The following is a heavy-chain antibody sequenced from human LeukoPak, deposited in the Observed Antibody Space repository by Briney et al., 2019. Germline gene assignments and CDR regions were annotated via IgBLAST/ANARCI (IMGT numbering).Heavy chain of an antibody. Sequence: SQTLSLTCTVSGGSISSGSYYWSWIRQPPGKGLEWIGYIYHSGSTYYNPSLKSRVTISVDRSKNQFSLKLSSVTAADTAVYYCARDLVPAAIRRGTGWYAFGIWGQGTMVTVSS. V-gene: IGHV4-30-2*01. D-gene: IGHD2-2*01. CDR2: IYHSGST. CDR1: GGSISSGSYY. CDR3: ARDLVPAAIRRGTGWYAFGI. J-gene: IGHJ3*02.